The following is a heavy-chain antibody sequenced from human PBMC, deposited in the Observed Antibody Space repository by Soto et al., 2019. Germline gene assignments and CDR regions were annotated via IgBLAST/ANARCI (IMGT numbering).Heavy chain of an antibody. Sequence: EVQLVESGGGLVQPGRSLRLSCAASGFTFDDYAMHWVRQAPGKGLEWVSGLSWNSGSIGYADSVKGRFTISRDNAKNSLYLQMNSLRAEDTALYYCAKDRGLWFGELLFRFDAFDIWVQGTMVTVSS. CDR2: LSWNSGSI. CDR3: AKDRGLWFGELLFRFDAFDI. V-gene: IGHV3-9*01. J-gene: IGHJ3*02. CDR1: GFTFDDYA. D-gene: IGHD3-10*01.